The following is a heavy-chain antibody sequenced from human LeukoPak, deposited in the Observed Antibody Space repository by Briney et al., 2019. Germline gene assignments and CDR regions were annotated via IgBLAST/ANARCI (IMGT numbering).Heavy chain of an antibody. D-gene: IGHD3-22*01. J-gene: IGHJ4*02. CDR3: ARGGDYYDSSGLYYFDY. Sequence: GGSLRLSCAASGFTFSSYSMNWVRQAPGKGLEWVSYISSSSSTIYYADSVKGRFTISRDNAKNSLYLQMNSLRAEDTAVYYCARGGDYYDSSGLYYFDYRGQGTLVTVSS. CDR1: GFTFSSYS. V-gene: IGHV3-48*04. CDR2: ISSSSSTI.